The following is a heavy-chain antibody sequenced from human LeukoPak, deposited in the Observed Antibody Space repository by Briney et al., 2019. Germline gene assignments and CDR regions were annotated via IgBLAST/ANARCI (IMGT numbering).Heavy chain of an antibody. CDR1: GFSFDDYA. V-gene: IGHV3-9*01. D-gene: IGHD1-7*01. Sequence: GGSLRLSCAASGFSFDDYAMHWLRQAPGKGLQWVSGISWNSGSEGYADSVKGRFTISRDNAKNSLYLQMNSLRAEDTAVYYCATSRTFDYWGQGTLVTVSS. CDR2: ISWNSGSE. CDR3: ATSRTFDY. J-gene: IGHJ4*02.